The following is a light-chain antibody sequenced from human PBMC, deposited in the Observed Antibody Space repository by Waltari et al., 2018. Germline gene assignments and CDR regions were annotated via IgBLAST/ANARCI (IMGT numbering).Light chain of an antibody. CDR2: YKSDLDK. Sequence: QAVLTQPSSLSASPGASASLTCTLRSDINVGTYKIYWYQQKPGSPPQYLLRYKSDLDKQQGSGVPSRFSGFKDASANAGILLISGLQSEDEADYYCMIWHSSAVVFGGGTKLTVL. V-gene: IGLV5-45*03. CDR1: SDINVGTYK. J-gene: IGLJ2*01. CDR3: MIWHSSAVV.